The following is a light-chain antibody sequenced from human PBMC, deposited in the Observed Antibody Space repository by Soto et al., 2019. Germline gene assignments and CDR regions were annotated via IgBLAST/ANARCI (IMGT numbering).Light chain of an antibody. Sequence: QSVLTQPPSASAAPGQRVTISCIGAGYDVHWYQQLPGTAPKVRIYGNNNRPSGVPDRFSGSKSGSSAALALTGLQAEDEADSYCQSYDSSLSGWVFGGGTKVTVL. J-gene: IGLJ3*02. CDR2: GNN. V-gene: IGLV1-40*01. CDR3: QSYDSSLSGWV. CDR1: GAGYD.